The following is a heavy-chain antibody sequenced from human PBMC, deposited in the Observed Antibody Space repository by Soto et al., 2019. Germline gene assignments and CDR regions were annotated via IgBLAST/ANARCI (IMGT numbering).Heavy chain of an antibody. Sequence: QVQLVQSGAEVKKPGSSVKVSCKASGGTFSSYTISWVRQAPGQGLEWMGRIIPILSVANYAQKFQGRVTMTADKXXRXAXXELSSLRSEDTAVYYCAREDYDILTGYFISYYFDYWGQGTLVTVSS. CDR1: GGTFSSYT. D-gene: IGHD3-9*01. J-gene: IGHJ4*02. CDR3: AREDYDILTGYFISYYFDY. CDR2: IIPILSVA. V-gene: IGHV1-69*02.